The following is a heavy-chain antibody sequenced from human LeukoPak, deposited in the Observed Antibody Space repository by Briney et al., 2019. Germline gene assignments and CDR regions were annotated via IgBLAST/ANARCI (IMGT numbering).Heavy chain of an antibody. CDR2: ISAYNGNT. CDR1: GYTFTSYG. D-gene: IGHD3-10*01. CDR3: ARDLALDYYGSGSLDQYFDY. V-gene: IGHV1-18*01. J-gene: IGHJ4*02. Sequence: ASVKVSCKASGYTFTSYGISWVRQAPGQGLEWMGWISAYNGNTNYAQKLQGRVTMTTDTSTSTAYMELRSLRSDDTAVYYCARDLALDYYGSGSLDQYFDYWGQGTLVTVSS.